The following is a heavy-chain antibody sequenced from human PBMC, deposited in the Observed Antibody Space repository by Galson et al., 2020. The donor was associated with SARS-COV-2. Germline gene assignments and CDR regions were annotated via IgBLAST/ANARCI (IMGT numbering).Heavy chain of an antibody. CDR3: ARDASWAMFGMDV. D-gene: IGHD1-26*01. Sequence: GGSLRLSCAVSGFTFRSYSMTWVRKAPGKGLEWVSSISSSSDYIYYADSLKGRFTITRDNAKNSMSLQMNSLRAEDTAVYYCARDASWAMFGMDVWGLGTTVTVSS. J-gene: IGHJ6*02. CDR2: ISSSSDYI. V-gene: IGHV3-21*01. CDR1: GFTFRSYS.